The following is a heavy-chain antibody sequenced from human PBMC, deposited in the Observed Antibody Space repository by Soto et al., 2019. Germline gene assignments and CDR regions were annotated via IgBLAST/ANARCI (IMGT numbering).Heavy chain of an antibody. J-gene: IGHJ5*02. V-gene: IGHV3-23*01. D-gene: IGHD4-17*01. CDR1: GFTFSSYA. CDR3: AKDRNSYGDYPNWFDP. Sequence: GGSLRLSCAASGFTFSSYAMSWVRQAPGKGLEWVSAISGSGGSTYYADSVKGRFTISRDNSKNTLYLQMNSLRAEDTAVYYCAKDRNSYGDYPNWFDPWGQGTLVTVSS. CDR2: ISGSGGST.